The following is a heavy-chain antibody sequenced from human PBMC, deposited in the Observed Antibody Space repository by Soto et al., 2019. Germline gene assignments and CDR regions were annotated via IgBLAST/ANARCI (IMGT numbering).Heavy chain of an antibody. CDR1: RYTFTSYA. Sequence: ASVKVSCKASRYTFTSYAISWVRQAPGQGLEWMGWISAYNGNTNYAQKLQGRVTMTTDTSTSTAYMELRSLRSDDTAVYYCARVDYYGSGSWYFDLWGRGTLVTVS. CDR3: ARVDYYGSGSWYFDL. CDR2: ISAYNGNT. D-gene: IGHD3-10*01. V-gene: IGHV1-18*01. J-gene: IGHJ2*01.